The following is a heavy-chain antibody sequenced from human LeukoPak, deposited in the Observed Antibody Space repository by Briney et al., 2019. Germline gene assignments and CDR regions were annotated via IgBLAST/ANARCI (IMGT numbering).Heavy chain of an antibody. V-gene: IGHV3-11*04. J-gene: IGHJ4*02. CDR2: ISFSGSAI. CDR3: VRGMGGGVSNFDY. CDR1: GFSTSDYY. D-gene: IGHD3-16*01. Sequence: GGSLRLSCAASGFSTSDYYMSWIRQAPGKGLDWVSYISFSGSAIYYADSVKGRFTISRDTAKNSLYLQMNSLRAEDTAVYYCVRGMGGGVSNFDYWGQGTLVTVSS.